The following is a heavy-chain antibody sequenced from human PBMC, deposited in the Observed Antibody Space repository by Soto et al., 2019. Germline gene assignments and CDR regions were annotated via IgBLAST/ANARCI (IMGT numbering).Heavy chain of an antibody. V-gene: IGHV3-23*01. CDR3: AKDLGEWELRHFDY. CDR1: GFTFSIYA. J-gene: IGHJ4*02. Sequence: PVGSLRLSCAASGFTFSIYAMTWVRQAPGKGLEWVSIISGSGGSTYYADSVKGRFTISRDNSKNTLYLQMNSLRAEDTAVYYCAKDLGEWELRHFDYWGQGTLVTVSS. D-gene: IGHD1-26*01. CDR2: ISGSGGST.